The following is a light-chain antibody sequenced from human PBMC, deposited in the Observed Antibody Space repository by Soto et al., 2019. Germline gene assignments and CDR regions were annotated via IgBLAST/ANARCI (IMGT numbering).Light chain of an antibody. CDR1: RSISSW. V-gene: IGKV1-5*01. CDR3: QQYNSYWT. J-gene: IGKJ1*01. CDR2: DAS. Sequence: DIQMTQSPSTLSASVGDRVTITCRASRSISSWLAWYQQNPGKAPKLLIYDASSLESGVPSRFSGSGSGTEFTLTISSLQPDDFATYYCQQYNSYWTFGQGTKV.